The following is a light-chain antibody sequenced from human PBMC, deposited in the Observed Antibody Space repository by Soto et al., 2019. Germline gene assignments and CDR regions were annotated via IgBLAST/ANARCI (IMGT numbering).Light chain of an antibody. J-gene: IGKJ5*01. CDR3: QQYGSSPIT. Sequence: EIVLTQSPGTLSLSPGERATLSCRASQSITCSYLAWYQQKPGQAPRLLIYGSSRRATGIPDRFSGSGTGTDFTLTISTLEPEDFAVYYCQQYGSSPITFGQGTRLEIK. CDR2: GSS. V-gene: IGKV3-20*01. CDR1: QSITCSY.